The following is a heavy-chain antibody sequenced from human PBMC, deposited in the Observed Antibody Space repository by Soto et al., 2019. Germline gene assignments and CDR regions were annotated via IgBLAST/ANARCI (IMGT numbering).Heavy chain of an antibody. CDR1: GFIFSNNG. D-gene: IGHD2-15*01. V-gene: IGHV3-23*01. CDR3: ARVAIGSGSGRPSDY. Sequence: GGSLRLSCAASGFIFSNNGMRWVRQAPGKGLEWVSSISGSGGSTFYADSVKGRFTISRDSSKSTLYLQMDSLRADDTAVYYCARVAIGSGSGRPSDYWGQGTLVTVSS. J-gene: IGHJ4*02. CDR2: ISGSGGST.